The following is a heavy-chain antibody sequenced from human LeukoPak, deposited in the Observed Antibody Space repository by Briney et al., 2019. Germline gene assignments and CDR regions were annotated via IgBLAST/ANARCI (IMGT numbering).Heavy chain of an antibody. V-gene: IGHV4-59*08. CDR2: IPASGNT. CDR1: GGSISSHY. CDR3: ARHATGSYSVPWLDP. D-gene: IGHD3-10*01. Sequence: SETLSLTCTVSGGSISSHYWRWIPVPPGKGPTGIGYIPASGNTIYNPSLRSRVTILGDTSKNQFSLKLSSVTAADTAVYYCARHATGSYSVPWLDPWGQGTLVTVSS. J-gene: IGHJ5*02.